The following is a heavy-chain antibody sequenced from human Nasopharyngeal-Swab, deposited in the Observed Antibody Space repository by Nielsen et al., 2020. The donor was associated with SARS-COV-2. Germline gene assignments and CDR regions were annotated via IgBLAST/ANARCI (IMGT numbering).Heavy chain of an antibody. V-gene: IGHV3-23*03. CDR1: GFTVSSYA. J-gene: IGHJ4*02. Sequence: GESLRLSCAAPGFTVSSYAMTWVRQSPGKGLEWVSVIYSGGTTTFYADSVKGRFTISRDDSKNTVYLQMNSLRAEDTAIYYCAKSQGWLQWGNWGQGTLVTVSS. D-gene: IGHD5-24*01. CDR2: IYSGGTTT. CDR3: AKSQGWLQWGN.